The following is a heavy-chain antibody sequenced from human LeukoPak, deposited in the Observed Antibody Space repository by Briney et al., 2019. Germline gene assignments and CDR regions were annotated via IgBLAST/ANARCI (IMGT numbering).Heavy chain of an antibody. J-gene: IGHJ4*02. CDR3: AREGSIVARTDY. D-gene: IGHD2-15*01. Sequence: GGSLRLSCEVSGFTFDNYAMHWVRQAPGKRLEWVAVVSYDGNREYYPDSVKGRFTISRDNSKNTLYLQMSGLKTEDTAVYYCAREGSIVARTDYWGQGALVIVSS. CDR2: VSYDGNRE. CDR1: GFTFDNYA. V-gene: IGHV3-30-3*01.